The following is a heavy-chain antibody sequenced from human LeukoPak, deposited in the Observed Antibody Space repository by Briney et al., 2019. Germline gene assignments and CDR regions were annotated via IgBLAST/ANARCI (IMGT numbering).Heavy chain of an antibody. V-gene: IGHV4-34*01. CDR2: MSPSGSS. CDR3: ARGRQDVNMILVVMAGVSYYLDV. J-gene: IGHJ6*03. Sequence: PSETLSLTCAVYGGSFSDYYWIWIRQTPGKGLEWIGEMSPSGSSNYNPSLKSRVTISVDTSKNQFSLKLRSVTAADTAVYYCARGRQDVNMILVVMAGVSYYLDVWSKGTTVTVS. D-gene: IGHD3-22*01. CDR1: GGSFSDYY.